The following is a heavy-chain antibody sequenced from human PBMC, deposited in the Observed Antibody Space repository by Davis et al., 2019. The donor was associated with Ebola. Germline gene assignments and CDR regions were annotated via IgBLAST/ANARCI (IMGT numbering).Heavy chain of an antibody. Sequence: ASVKVSCKTSGYIFTGYFIHWVRQAPGQGLEWMGRLNPNSGGIHYAQMFQGRVTMTRDTSISTAYMELSRLRSDDTAVYYCAREGYCSGGSCYHFDYWGQGTLVTVSS. D-gene: IGHD2-15*01. V-gene: IGHV1-2*06. J-gene: IGHJ4*02. CDR1: GYIFTGYF. CDR2: LNPNSGGI. CDR3: AREGYCSGGSCYHFDY.